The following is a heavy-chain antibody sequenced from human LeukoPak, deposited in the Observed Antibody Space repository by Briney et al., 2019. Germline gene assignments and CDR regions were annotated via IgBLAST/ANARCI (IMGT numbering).Heavy chain of an antibody. D-gene: IGHD3-10*01. Sequence: SETLSLTCTVSGGSISSYYWSWIRQPPGKGLEWIGYIYYNGSTNYNPSLKSRVTISVDTSKNQFSLKLSSVTAADTAVYYCARHGPITMVRGVIPWFDPWGQGTLVTVSS. CDR2: IYYNGST. J-gene: IGHJ5*02. CDR3: ARHGPITMVRGVIPWFDP. V-gene: IGHV4-59*08. CDR1: GGSISSYY.